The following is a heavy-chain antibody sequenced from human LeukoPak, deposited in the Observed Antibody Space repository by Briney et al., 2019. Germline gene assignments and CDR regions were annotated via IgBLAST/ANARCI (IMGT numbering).Heavy chain of an antibody. J-gene: IGHJ4*02. CDR1: GDSVSGISFY. CDR3: ARYYDSSGYWSTPHFDY. Sequence: PSETLSLTCTVSGDSVSGISFYCIWIRQPPGKGLQYIGYIQYSGSTNYNPSLKSRVTISVDTSKNQFSLKLSSVTAADTAVYYCARYYDSSGYWSTPHFDYWGPGTLVTVSS. CDR2: IQYSGST. V-gene: IGHV4-61*01. D-gene: IGHD3-22*01.